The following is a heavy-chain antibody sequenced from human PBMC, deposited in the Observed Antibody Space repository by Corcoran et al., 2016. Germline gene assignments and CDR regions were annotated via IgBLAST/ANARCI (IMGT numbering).Heavy chain of an antibody. D-gene: IGHD1-1*01. CDR2: ISYSEST. Sequence: QVQLHESGPGLVKPSETLSLACTVSGGSVSSDSHFWSWLRQPPAKGLEWIGYISYSESTNYNPSLRSRVTISVDTSKNQFSLRLSSVTAADTAVYYWARARERGTAYFDPWGQGTLVTVSS. V-gene: IGHV4-61*01. CDR1: GGSVSSDSHF. CDR3: ARARERGTAYFDP. J-gene: IGHJ5*02.